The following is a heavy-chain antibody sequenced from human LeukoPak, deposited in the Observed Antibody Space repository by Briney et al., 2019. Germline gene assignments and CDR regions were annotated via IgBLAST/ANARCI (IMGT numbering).Heavy chain of an antibody. CDR1: GFTFSNAW. CDR3: ASPEGYEAFDI. D-gene: IGHD3-22*01. J-gene: IGHJ3*02. Sequence: GSLRLSCAASGFTFSNAWMSWVRQAPGKGLEWIGSIYYSGSTYYNPSLKSRVTISVDTSKNQFSLKLSSVTAADTAVYYCASPEGYEAFDIWGQGTMVTVSS. V-gene: IGHV4-38-2*01. CDR2: IYYSGST.